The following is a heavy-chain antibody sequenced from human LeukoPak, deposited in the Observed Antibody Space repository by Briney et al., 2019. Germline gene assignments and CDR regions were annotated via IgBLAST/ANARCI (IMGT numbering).Heavy chain of an antibody. CDR2: INHSGST. Sequence: SETLSLTCAVYGGSFSGYYWSWIRQPPGKGLEWIGEINHSGSTNYNPSLKSRVTISVDTSKNQFSLKLSSATAADTAVYYCARGRVGNDILTGYYYHYFDYWGQGTLVTVSS. CDR3: ARGRVGNDILTGYYYHYFDY. D-gene: IGHD3-9*01. CDR1: GGSFSGYY. J-gene: IGHJ4*01. V-gene: IGHV4-34*01.